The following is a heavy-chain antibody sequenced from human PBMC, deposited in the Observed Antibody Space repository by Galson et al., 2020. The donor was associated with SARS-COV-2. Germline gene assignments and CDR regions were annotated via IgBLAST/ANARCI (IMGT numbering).Heavy chain of an antibody. Sequence: ASVKVSCKASGYTFSGHYMHWVRLAPGQGLEWMGRFNPNSGDTDVAQKFQGRVTMTTDTSLTTAYMELSRLTSDDTAVYYCTRGSNSSPFYHFDPWGQGTLVTVSS. CDR2: FNPNSGDT. J-gene: IGHJ5*02. CDR1: GYTFSGHY. D-gene: IGHD3-10*01. V-gene: IGHV1-2*06. CDR3: TRGSNSSPFYHFDP.